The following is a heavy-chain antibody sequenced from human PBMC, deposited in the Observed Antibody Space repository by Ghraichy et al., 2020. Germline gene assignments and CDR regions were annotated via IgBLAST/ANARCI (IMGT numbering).Heavy chain of an antibody. CDR2: IYYSGST. CDR3: AREGMTTYYYDSKRPYYFDY. Sequence: TLSLTCTVSGGSVSSGSYYWSWIRQPPGKGLEWIGYIYYSGSTNYNPSLKSRVTISVDTSKNQFSLKLSSVTAADTAVYYCAREGMTTYYYDSKRPYYFDYWGQGTLVTVSS. CDR1: GGSVSSGSYY. V-gene: IGHV4-61*01. J-gene: IGHJ4*02. D-gene: IGHD3-22*01.